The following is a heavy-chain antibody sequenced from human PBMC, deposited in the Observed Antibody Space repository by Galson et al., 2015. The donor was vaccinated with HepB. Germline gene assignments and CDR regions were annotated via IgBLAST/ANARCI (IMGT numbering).Heavy chain of an antibody. J-gene: IGHJ4*02. D-gene: IGHD6-13*01. V-gene: IGHV2-5*02. CDR1: GFSLSTSGVG. CDR2: IYWDDDK. Sequence: PALVKPTQTLTLTCTSSGFSLSTSGVGVGWIRQPPGKALEWLALIYWDDDKRYSPSLKSRLTITKDTSKNQVVLTMTNMDPVDTATYYCAHRRGGIAAAYYFDYWGLGTLVTVSS. CDR3: AHRRGGIAAAYYFDY.